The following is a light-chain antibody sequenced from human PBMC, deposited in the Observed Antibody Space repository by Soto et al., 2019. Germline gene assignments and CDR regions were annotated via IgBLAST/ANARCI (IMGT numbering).Light chain of an antibody. CDR2: DAS. V-gene: IGKV3-11*01. CDR3: QHRSNWIT. J-gene: IGKJ5*01. CDR1: ESVSSN. Sequence: EIVLTLSPATMSLSPGERATLSCGASESVSSNLAWYQQKPGQAPRLLIFDASNRATGIPARFSGSGSGTDFTLTISSLEPEDFAVYYCQHRSNWITFGQGTRLEIK.